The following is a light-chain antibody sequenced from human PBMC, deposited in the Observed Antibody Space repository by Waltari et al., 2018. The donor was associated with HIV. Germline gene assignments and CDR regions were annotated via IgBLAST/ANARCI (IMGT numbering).Light chain of an antibody. CDR1: NIGSKT. Sequence: SYVVSQPPSVSVAPGQTAGITCGGNNIGSKTVHWYQPKPGQAPVLVIYYDTDRPSGIPERFSDSSSGNTATLTITRVEAGDEADYYCQVWDTNTDHVIFGGGTKLTVL. J-gene: IGLJ2*01. CDR3: QVWDTNTDHVI. V-gene: IGLV3-21*04. CDR2: YDT.